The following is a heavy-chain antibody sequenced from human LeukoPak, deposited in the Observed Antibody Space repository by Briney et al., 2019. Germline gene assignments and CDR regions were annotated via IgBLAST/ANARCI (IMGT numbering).Heavy chain of an antibody. V-gene: IGHV1-69*04. CDR1: GGTFSSYA. J-gene: IGHJ5*02. D-gene: IGHD3-3*01. CDR2: IIPILGIA. Sequence: ASVKVSCKASGGTFSSYAISWVRQAPGRGLEWMGRIIPILGIANYAQKFQGRVTITADKSTSTAYMELSSLRSEDTAVYYCARDGATFGWFDPWGQGTLVTVSS. CDR3: ARDGATFGWFDP.